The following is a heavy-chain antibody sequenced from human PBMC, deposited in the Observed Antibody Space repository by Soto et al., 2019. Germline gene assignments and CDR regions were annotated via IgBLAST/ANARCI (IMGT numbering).Heavy chain of an antibody. CDR3: ARMGDVPYYYYGMDF. J-gene: IGHJ6*02. D-gene: IGHD3-16*01. Sequence: ASVKVSCKASGYTFTSYGITWVRQAPGQGLEWLGWINGYNGNTNYAQKLQGRVTMTTDTSTSTAYMELRSLRSDDTAVYYCARMGDVPYYYYGMDFWGQGTTVTVSS. V-gene: IGHV1-18*01. CDR2: INGYNGNT. CDR1: GYTFTSYG.